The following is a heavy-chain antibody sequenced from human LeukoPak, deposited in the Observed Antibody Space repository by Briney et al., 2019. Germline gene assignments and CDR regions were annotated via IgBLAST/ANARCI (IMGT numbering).Heavy chain of an antibody. D-gene: IGHD6-13*01. V-gene: IGHV4-4*07. CDR2: IYTSGST. CDR1: GDSISNYY. CDR3: AREAAAGTFYFDY. Sequence: SETLSLTCIVSGDSISNYYWSWIRQPAGKGLESIGRIYTSGSTNYNPSLKSRVTMSVDTSKNQFSLKLSSVTAADTAVYYCAREAAAGTFYFDYWGQGTLVTVSS. J-gene: IGHJ4*02.